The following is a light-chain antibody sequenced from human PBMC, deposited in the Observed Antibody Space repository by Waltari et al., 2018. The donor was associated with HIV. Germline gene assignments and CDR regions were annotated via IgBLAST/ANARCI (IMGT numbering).Light chain of an antibody. CDR2: GAS. CDR1: QRISSN. J-gene: IGKJ4*01. V-gene: IGKV3-15*01. CDR3: LQHNSYPLT. Sequence: EIVMTQSPATLSVSPGERATLSCRASQRISSNLAWYQQKPGQAPRLLIYGASTRATGIPARFSGSGSGTEFTLTISSLQSEDFATYYCLQHNSYPLTFGGGTSVEIK.